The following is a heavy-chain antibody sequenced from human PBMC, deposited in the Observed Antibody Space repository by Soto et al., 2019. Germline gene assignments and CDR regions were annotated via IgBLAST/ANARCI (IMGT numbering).Heavy chain of an antibody. J-gene: IGHJ4*02. V-gene: IGHV3-33*01. D-gene: IGHD2-15*01. CDR3: AREKGGYCSGGSCYPLKY. Sequence: QVQLVESGGGVVQPGRSLRLSCAASGFTFSSYGMHWVRQAPGKGLEWVAVIWYDGSNKYYADSVKGRFTISRDNSKNTLYLQMNSLRAEETAVYYCAREKGGYCSGGSCYPLKYWGQGTLVTVSS. CDR1: GFTFSSYG. CDR2: IWYDGSNK.